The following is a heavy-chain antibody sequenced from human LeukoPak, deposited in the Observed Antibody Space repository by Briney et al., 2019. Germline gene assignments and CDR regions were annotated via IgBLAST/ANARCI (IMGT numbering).Heavy chain of an antibody. CDR2: IHSSSETI. Sequence: GGSLRLSCEASGFSISLYTMNWVRQAPGKGLEWVSYIHSSSETIYYGDSVKGRFTISRDNAKNSLYLQMNSLRAEDTAVYYCARNLPAADYWGQGTLVTVSS. V-gene: IGHV3-48*04. J-gene: IGHJ4*01. CDR3: ARNLPAADY. CDR1: GFSISLYT. D-gene: IGHD2-2*01.